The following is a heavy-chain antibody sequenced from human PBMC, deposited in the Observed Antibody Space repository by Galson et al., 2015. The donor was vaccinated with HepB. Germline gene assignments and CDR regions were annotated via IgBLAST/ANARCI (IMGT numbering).Heavy chain of an antibody. CDR3: ARDIQTHYDFWSGYDY. V-gene: IGHV1-18*04. J-gene: IGHJ4*02. CDR2: ISAYNGNT. Sequence: SVKVSCKASGYTFTSYGISWVRQAPGQGLEWMGWISAYNGNTNYAQKLQGRVTMTTDTSTSTAYMELRSLRSDDTAVYYCARDIQTHYDFWSGYDYWGQGTLVTVSS. D-gene: IGHD3-3*01. CDR1: GYTFTSYG.